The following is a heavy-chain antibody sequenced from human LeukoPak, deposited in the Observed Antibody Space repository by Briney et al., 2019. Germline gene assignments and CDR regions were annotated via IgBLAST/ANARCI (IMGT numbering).Heavy chain of an antibody. J-gene: IGHJ3*02. CDR3: AKAVTLVRTDAFDI. CDR2: IWYDGSNK. V-gene: IGHV3-33*06. Sequence: GRSLRLSCAASGFTFSTYGMHWVRQAPGRGLEWVAVIWYDGSNKYYADSVKGRFTISRDNSKNTLYLQMNSLRAEGTAVYYCAKAVTLVRTDAFDIWGQGTMVTVSS. CDR1: GFTFSTYG. D-gene: IGHD3-10*01.